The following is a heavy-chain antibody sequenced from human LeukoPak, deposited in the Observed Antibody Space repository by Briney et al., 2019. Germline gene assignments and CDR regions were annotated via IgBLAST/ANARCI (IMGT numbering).Heavy chain of an antibody. J-gene: IGHJ6*02. CDR3: ARDIAVAGTRYYGMDV. V-gene: IGHV1-2*02. D-gene: IGHD6-19*01. CDR1: GYTFTGYY. CDR2: INPNSGGT. Sequence: ASVKVSCKASGYTFTGYYMHWVRQAPGQGLEWMGWINPNSGGTIYAQKFQGRVTMTRDTSISTAYMELSRLRSDDTAVYYCARDIAVAGTRYYGMDVWGQGTTVTVSS.